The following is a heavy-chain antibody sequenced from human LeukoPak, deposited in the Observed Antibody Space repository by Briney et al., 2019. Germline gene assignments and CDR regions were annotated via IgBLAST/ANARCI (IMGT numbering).Heavy chain of an antibody. CDR3: ASRRFGGHFGFDI. D-gene: IGHD3-10*01. CDR2: ICSSGST. CDR1: GFTVSSNY. J-gene: IGHJ3*02. V-gene: IGHV3-66*01. Sequence: GGSLRLSCAASGFTVSSNYMSWVRQAPGKGLEWVSLICSSGSTYYADSVKGRFTISRDISQNTLYLQMNSLRAEDTAMYYCASRRFGGHFGFDIWGQGTMVTVSS.